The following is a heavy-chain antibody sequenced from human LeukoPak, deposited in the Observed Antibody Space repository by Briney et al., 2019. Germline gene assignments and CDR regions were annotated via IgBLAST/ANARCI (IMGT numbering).Heavy chain of an antibody. CDR3: TTDQVLRYCSSTSCPESLDY. CDR2: IKSKTDGGTT. D-gene: IGHD2-2*01. CDR1: GFTFSNAW. Sequence: GGSLRLSCAASGFTFSNAWMSWVRQAPGKGLEWVGRIKSKTDGGTTDYAAPVKGRFTISRDDSKNTLYLQMNSLKTEDTAVYYCTTDQVLRYCSSTSCPESLDYWGQGTLVTVSS. J-gene: IGHJ4*02. V-gene: IGHV3-15*01.